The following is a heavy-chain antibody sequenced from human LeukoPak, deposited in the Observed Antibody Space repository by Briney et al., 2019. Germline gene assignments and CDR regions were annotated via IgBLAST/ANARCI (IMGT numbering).Heavy chain of an antibody. J-gene: IGHJ3*02. CDR1: GYTSTSYD. CDR2: MNPNSGNT. CDR3: ARVHPLPGQHRPFDI. Sequence: GASVKVSCKASGYTSTSYDINWVRQATGQGLEWMGWMNPNSGNTGYAQKFQGRITLTRNTSISTAYMELSSLRSEDTAVYYCARVHPLPGQHRPFDIWGQGTMVTVSS. D-gene: IGHD1-1*01. V-gene: IGHV1-8*02.